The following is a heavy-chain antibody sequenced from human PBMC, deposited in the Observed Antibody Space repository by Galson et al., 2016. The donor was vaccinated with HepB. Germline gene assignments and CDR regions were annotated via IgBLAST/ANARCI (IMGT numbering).Heavy chain of an antibody. CDR1: DFSFRSYA. V-gene: IGHV3-23*01. Sequence: SLRLSCAASDFSFRSYAMAWVRQAPGKGLEWVSTITGGAGTTFSADSVKGRFSISRDNSKNTLHLQITGLRAEDTAVYYCARAAGGVMGSYYFDYGDQGTLVTVSS. CDR3: ARAAGGVMGSYYFDY. CDR2: ITGGAGTT. D-gene: IGHD3-16*01. J-gene: IGHJ4*02.